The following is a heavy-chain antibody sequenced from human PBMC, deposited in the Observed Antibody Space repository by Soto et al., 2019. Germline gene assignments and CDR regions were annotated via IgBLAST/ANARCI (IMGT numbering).Heavy chain of an antibody. CDR1: GFTFDDYA. J-gene: IGHJ6*04. Sequence: GGSLRLSCAASGFTFDDYAMHWVRQAPGKGLEWVSGISWNSGSIGYADSVKGRFTISRDNAKNSLYLQMNSLRAEDTALYYCAKAYGSGSYWPLDVWGKGTTVTVSS. D-gene: IGHD3-10*01. CDR2: ISWNSGSI. V-gene: IGHV3-9*01. CDR3: AKAYGSGSYWPLDV.